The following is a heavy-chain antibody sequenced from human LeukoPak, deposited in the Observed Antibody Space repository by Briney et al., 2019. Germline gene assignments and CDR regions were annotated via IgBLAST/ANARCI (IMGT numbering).Heavy chain of an antibody. Sequence: GGSLRLSCAASGFTFSSYSMNWVRQAPGKGLEWVSSISSSSSYIYYADSVKGRFTISRDNAKNSLYLQMNSLRAEDTAVFYCARGAVDALDYWGQGTLVTVSS. J-gene: IGHJ4*02. CDR1: GFTFSSYS. V-gene: IGHV3-21*01. CDR2: ISSSSSYI. CDR3: ARGAVDALDY. D-gene: IGHD6-19*01.